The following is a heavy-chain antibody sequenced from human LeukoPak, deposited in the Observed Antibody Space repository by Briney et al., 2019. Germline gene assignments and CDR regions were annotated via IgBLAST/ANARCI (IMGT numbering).Heavy chain of an antibody. CDR3: ARDTTYSSGSYYFHY. CDR1: GFTVSSNY. J-gene: IGHJ4*02. D-gene: IGHD6-19*01. CDR2: IYSAHRT. V-gene: IGHV3-66*01. Sequence: GGSLRLSCAASGFTVSSNYMSWVRQAPGKGLEWGSFIYSAHRTYYADSVRGRFTISTDNSKNTLYLQINSLRAEDTAVYYCARDTTYSSGSYYFHYWGQGTLVTVSS.